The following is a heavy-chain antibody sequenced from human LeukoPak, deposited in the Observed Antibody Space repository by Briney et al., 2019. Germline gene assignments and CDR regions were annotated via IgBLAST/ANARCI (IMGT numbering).Heavy chain of an antibody. J-gene: IGHJ3*02. Sequence: PSETLSLTCTVSGGSISSYYWSWIRQPPGKGLEWIGYIYYSGSTNYNPSLKSRVTISVDTSKNQFSLKLSSGTAADTAVYYRARDATTLTRGAFDIWGQGTMVTVSS. D-gene: IGHD1-1*01. CDR2: IYYSGST. CDR1: GGSISSYY. V-gene: IGHV4-59*01. CDR3: ARDATTLTRGAFDI.